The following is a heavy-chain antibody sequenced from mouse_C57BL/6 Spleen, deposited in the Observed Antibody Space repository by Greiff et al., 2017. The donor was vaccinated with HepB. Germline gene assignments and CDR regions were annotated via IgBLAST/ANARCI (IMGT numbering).Heavy chain of an antibody. CDR2: IYPRSGNT. CDR1: GYTFTSYG. CDR3: APTMVITRYFDV. D-gene: IGHD2-9*01. V-gene: IGHV1-81*01. J-gene: IGHJ1*03. Sequence: VKLQESGAELARPGASVKLSCKASGYTFTSYGISWVKQRTGQGLEWIGEIYPRSGNTYYNEKFKGKATLTADKSSSTAYMELRSLTSEDSAVYFCAPTMVITRYFDVWGTGTTVTVSS.